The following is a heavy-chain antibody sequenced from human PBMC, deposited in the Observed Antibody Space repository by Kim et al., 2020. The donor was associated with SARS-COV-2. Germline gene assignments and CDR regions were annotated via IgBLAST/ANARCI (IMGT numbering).Heavy chain of an antibody. J-gene: IGHJ4*02. CDR3: ARDPFSLRPGYFDY. D-gene: IGHD2-8*02. CDR2: IWYDGSNK. Sequence: GRSLRLSCAASGFTFSRNCMHWVRQTPGKGLEWVAVIWYDGSNKYYADSVKGRFTISRDNSKNTLYLQMNSLRVEDTAVYYCARDPFSLRPGYFDYWGQGTLVTVSS. V-gene: IGHV3-33*01. CDR1: GFTFSRNC.